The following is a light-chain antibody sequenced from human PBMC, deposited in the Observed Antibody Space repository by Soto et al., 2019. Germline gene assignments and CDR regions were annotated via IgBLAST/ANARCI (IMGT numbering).Light chain of an antibody. V-gene: IGKV3-11*01. CDR2: QTS. J-gene: IGKJ1*01. CDR3: HQRQSWPRT. CDR1: QYINTR. Sequence: VMTQSPATLSSFPGDRVTLSCRASQYINTRLAWYQHRPGQAPRLLIYQTSIRAAGIPARFSASGSGTDFTLTISDVQPEDFALYYCHQRQSWPRTFGQGTKVDIK.